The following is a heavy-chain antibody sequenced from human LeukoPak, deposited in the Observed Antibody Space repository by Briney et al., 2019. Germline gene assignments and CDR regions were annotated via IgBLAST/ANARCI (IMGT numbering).Heavy chain of an antibody. CDR3: AREDY. CDR1: GFTLSKHW. CDR2: IKQDGSEK. V-gene: IGHV3-7*03. Sequence: PGGSLTLSCAASGFTLSKHWMTWVRQAPGKGLECVAIIKQDGSEKYYVNSVKGRFTISRDNAKNSLYLQMNSLRAEDTAVYYCAREDYWGQGTLVTVSS. J-gene: IGHJ4*02.